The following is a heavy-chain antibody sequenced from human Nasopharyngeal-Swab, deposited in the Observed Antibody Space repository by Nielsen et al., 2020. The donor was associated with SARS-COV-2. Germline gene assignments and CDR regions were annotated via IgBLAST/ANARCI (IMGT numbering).Heavy chain of an antibody. J-gene: IGHJ3*02. Sequence: SVKVSCKASGGTFSSYAISWVRQAPGQGLEWMGGIIPIFGTANYAQKFQGRVTITADESTSTAYMELSSLRSEDTAVYYCAREGRYCSSTSCYLVGGGAFDIWGQGTMVTVSS. V-gene: IGHV1-69*13. CDR2: IIPIFGTA. D-gene: IGHD2-2*01. CDR1: GGTFSSYA. CDR3: AREGRYCSSTSCYLVGGGAFDI.